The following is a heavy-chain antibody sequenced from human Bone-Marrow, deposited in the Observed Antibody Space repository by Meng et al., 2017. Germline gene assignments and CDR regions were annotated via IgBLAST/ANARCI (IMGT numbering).Heavy chain of an antibody. CDR3: VRSNVNNWFDP. CDR2: TYYRSKWYN. J-gene: IGHJ5*02. V-gene: IGHV6-1*01. Sequence: QVQLQQSGPGLVKPSQTLSLPCAISGDIVSSNSAAWSWIRQSPSRGLEWLGRTYYRSKWYNDYAVSVKSRITVNPDPSKNQFSLQLDSVTPEDTAVYYCVRSNVNNWFDPWGQGTLVTVSS. D-gene: IGHD4-11*01. CDR1: GDIVSSNSAA.